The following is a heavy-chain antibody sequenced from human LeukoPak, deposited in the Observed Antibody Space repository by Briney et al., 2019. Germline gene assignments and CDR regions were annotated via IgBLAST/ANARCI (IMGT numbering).Heavy chain of an antibody. D-gene: IGHD3-3*01. Sequence: PGGSLRLSCAASGLTFSRFGMHWVRQAPGKGLDWVALISHDGSQRYYTDSVRGRFTISRDNSKNTLYLQMDSLRAEDTAVYYCARVSSGTFDYWGQGTLVTVSS. CDR2: ISHDGSQR. J-gene: IGHJ4*02. CDR3: ARVSSGTFDY. V-gene: IGHV3-30*03. CDR1: GLTFSRFG.